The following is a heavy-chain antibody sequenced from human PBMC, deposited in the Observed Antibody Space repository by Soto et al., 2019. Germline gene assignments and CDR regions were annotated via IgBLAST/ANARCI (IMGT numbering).Heavy chain of an antibody. CDR1: GYSFTSYW. CDR3: ARGLRWAGDYGDSVLRGQRFDY. V-gene: IGHV5-51*01. Sequence: GESLKISCKGSGYSFTSYWIGWVRQMPGKGLEWMGIIYPGDSDTRYSPSFQGQVTISADKSISTAYLQWSSLKASDTAMYYCARGLRWAGDYGDSVLRGQRFDYWGQGTLVTVSS. D-gene: IGHD4-17*01. J-gene: IGHJ4*02. CDR2: IYPGDSDT.